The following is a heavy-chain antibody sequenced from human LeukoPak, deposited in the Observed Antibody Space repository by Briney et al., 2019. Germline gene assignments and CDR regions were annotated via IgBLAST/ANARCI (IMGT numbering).Heavy chain of an antibody. J-gene: IGHJ4*02. CDR1: GYTFTSYG. D-gene: IGHD2-15*01. CDR3: ARSLSSGGRGDFDY. V-gene: IGHV1-18*01. Sequence: GASVKVSCKASGYTFTSYGISWVRQAPGQGLEWMGWISAYNGNTNYAQKLQGRVTMTTDTSTSTAYMELRSLRSDGTAVYYCARSLSSGGRGDFDYWGQGTLVTVSS. CDR2: ISAYNGNT.